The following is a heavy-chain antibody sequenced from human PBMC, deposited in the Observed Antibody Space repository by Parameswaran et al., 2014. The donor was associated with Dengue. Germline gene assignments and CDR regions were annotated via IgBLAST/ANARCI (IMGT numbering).Heavy chain of an antibody. CDR1: ISVA. Sequence: ISVARWIRQSPSRGLEWLGRTYYRSKWYNDYAVSVKSRITINPDTSKNQFSLQLNSVTPEDTAVYYCARGRSSWPYYFDYWGPGNPGHRLL. CDR2: TYYRSKWYN. J-gene: IGHJ4*02. V-gene: IGHV6-1*01. CDR3: ARGRSSWPYYFDY. D-gene: IGHD6-13*01.